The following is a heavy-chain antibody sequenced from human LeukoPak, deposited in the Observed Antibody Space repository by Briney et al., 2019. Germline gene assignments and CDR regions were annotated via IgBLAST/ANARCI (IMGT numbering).Heavy chain of an antibody. CDR3: ARVRAVAGLRYRYFDL. CDR2: IYSGGST. D-gene: IGHD6-19*01. V-gene: IGHV3-53*01. CDR1: GFTVSSNY. Sequence: GGSLRLSCAASGFTVSSNYMSWVRQAPGKGLEWVSVIYSGGSTYYADSVKGRFTISRDNSKNTLYLQMNSLRAEDTAVYYCARVRAVAGLRYRYFDLWGRGTLVTDSS. J-gene: IGHJ2*01.